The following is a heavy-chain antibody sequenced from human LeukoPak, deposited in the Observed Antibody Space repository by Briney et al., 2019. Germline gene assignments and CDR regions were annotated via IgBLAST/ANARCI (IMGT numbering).Heavy chain of an antibody. Sequence: GGSLRLSCSASGFTFSTYAMHWVRQAPGKGLEYVSAISSYGGSTYYADSVKGTFTISRDNSKNTLCLQMSSLRAEDTAVYYCTTDLGYSCGYGFNWGQGALVTVSS. J-gene: IGHJ4*02. CDR3: TTDLGYSCGYGFN. CDR1: GFTFSTYA. V-gene: IGHV3-64D*09. CDR2: ISSYGGST. D-gene: IGHD5-18*01.